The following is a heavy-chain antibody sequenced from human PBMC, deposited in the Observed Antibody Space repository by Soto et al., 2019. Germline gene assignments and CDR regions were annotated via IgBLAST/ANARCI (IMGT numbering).Heavy chain of an antibody. Sequence: ASVKVSCKASGYTFTNYEMHWVRQAPGQRLEWMGWINPGNGNTKCSQNFQDRVTITRDTSASTAYMELSSLKSEDTAVYYCARDLAGSGPNFDYWGQGTLVTAPQ. CDR2: INPGNGNT. J-gene: IGHJ4*01. V-gene: IGHV1-3*01. CDR1: GYTFTNYE. CDR3: ARDLAGSGPNFDY. D-gene: IGHD3-10*01.